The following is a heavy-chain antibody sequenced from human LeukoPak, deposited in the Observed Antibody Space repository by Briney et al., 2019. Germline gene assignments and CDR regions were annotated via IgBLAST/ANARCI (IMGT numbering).Heavy chain of an antibody. D-gene: IGHD6-19*01. CDR3: ATGSGWYGGWFDP. V-gene: IGHV3-21*01. CDR1: GFTFSSYS. Sequence: GGSLRLSCAASGFTFSSYSMNWVRQAPGKGLEWVSSISSSSSYIYYADSVKGRFTISRDNAKNSLYLQMNSLRAEDTAVYYCATGSGWYGGWFDPWGLGTLVTVSS. CDR2: ISSSSSYI. J-gene: IGHJ5*02.